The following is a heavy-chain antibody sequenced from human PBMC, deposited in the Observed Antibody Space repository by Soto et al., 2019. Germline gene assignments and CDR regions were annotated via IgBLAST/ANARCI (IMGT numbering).Heavy chain of an antibody. Sequence: GGSLRLSCAASGFTFSSYAMSWVRQAPGKGLEWVSAISGSGGSTYYADSVKGRFTISRDNSKNTLYLQMNSLRAEDTAVYYCAKGLYYDSSGYYFEAAFDIWGQGTMVTVSS. CDR1: GFTFSSYA. J-gene: IGHJ3*02. CDR2: ISGSGGST. D-gene: IGHD3-22*01. V-gene: IGHV3-23*01. CDR3: AKGLYYDSSGYYFEAAFDI.